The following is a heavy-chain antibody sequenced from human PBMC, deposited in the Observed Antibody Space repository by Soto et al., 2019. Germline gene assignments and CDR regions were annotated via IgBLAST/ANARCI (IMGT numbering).Heavy chain of an antibody. CDR2: IYYSGST. CDR3: ARAQYGLAAANV. V-gene: IGHV4-59*01. Sequence: SETLSLTCTVSGGSISGYYWSWIRQPPGKGLEWIGYIYYSGSTNYNPSLKSRVTISVDTSKNQFSLKLSSVTAADTAVYYCARAQYGLAAANVWGQGTLVTVSS. J-gene: IGHJ4*02. D-gene: IGHD2-15*01. CDR1: GGSISGYY.